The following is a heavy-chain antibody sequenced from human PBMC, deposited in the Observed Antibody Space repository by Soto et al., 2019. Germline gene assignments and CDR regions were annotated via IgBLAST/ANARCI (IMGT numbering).Heavy chain of an antibody. Sequence: QIHLVQSGPEVKKPGALVKVSCKASGYTFTNYGITWVRQAPGQGPEWMGWISGYNGNTKYAQKFQGRVTMTTDTSTTTAYMELRSLRSGDTAVYYCARGGSSWSAEYYQHWGQGTLVVVSS. CDR1: GYTFTNYG. D-gene: IGHD6-13*01. CDR2: ISGYNGNT. V-gene: IGHV1-18*01. CDR3: ARGGSSWSAEYYQH. J-gene: IGHJ1*01.